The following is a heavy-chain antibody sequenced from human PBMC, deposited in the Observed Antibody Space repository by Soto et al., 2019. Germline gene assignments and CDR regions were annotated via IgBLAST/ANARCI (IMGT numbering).Heavy chain of an antibody. CDR3: AKELKYYYDSSGYYYY. Sequence: GGSVRLSCAASGFTFSNYAMSWVRLAPGKGLEWVSAISGSGGSTYYADSVKGRFTISRDNSKNTLYLQMNSLRAEDTAVYYCAKELKYYYDSSGYYYYWGQGTLVTVSS. CDR1: GFTFSNYA. J-gene: IGHJ4*02. CDR2: ISGSGGST. D-gene: IGHD3-22*01. V-gene: IGHV3-23*01.